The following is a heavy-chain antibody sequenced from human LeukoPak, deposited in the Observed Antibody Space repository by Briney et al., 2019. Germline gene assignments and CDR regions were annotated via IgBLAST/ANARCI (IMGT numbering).Heavy chain of an antibody. CDR2: IYYSGST. CDR3: ARAPYFDWLSASDV. V-gene: IGHV4-59*01. J-gene: IGHJ3*01. Sequence: SETLSLTCTVSGGSISSYYWSWIRQPPGKGLEWIGYIYYSGSTNYNPSLKSRVTISVDTSKNQFSLKLSSVTAADTAVYYCARAPYFDWLSASDVWGQGTMVTVSS. CDR1: GGSISSYY. D-gene: IGHD3-9*01.